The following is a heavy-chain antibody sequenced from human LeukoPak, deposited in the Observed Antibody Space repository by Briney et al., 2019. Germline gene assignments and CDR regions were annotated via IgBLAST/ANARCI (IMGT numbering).Heavy chain of an antibody. CDR3: AVLPSEY. V-gene: IGHV3-23*01. CDR1: GLTFSSYA. CDR2: ISGSGGDT. J-gene: IGHJ4*02. Sequence: GGSLRLSWAASGLTFSSYAMSWVRQAPGRGLEWVSSISGSGGDTYHADSVKGRFTISRDNSKNTLYLRVNSLRAEDTAVYYCAVLPSEYWGQGTLVTVSS.